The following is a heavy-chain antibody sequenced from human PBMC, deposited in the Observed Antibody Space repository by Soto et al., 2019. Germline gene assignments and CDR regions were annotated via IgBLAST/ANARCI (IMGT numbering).Heavy chain of an antibody. CDR2: INPNSGGT. D-gene: IGHD4-17*01. V-gene: IGHV1-2*04. J-gene: IGHJ3*02. Sequence: ASVKVSCKASGYTFTGYYMHWVRQAPGQGLEWMGWINPNSGGTNYAQKFQGWVTMTRDTSISTAYMELSRLRSDDTAVYYCARCSTTADDAFDIWGQGTMVPVSS. CDR3: ARCSTTADDAFDI. CDR1: GYTFTGYY.